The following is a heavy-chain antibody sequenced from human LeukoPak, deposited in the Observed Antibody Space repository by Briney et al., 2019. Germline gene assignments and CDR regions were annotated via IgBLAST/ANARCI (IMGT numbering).Heavy chain of an antibody. V-gene: IGHV3-21*06. CDR2: ISSSSTYI. J-gene: IGHJ3*01. Sequence: GGSLRLSCAASGFTFRNYAMNWVCQAPGKGLEWVSFISSSSTYIYYADSVKGRFTISRNNAKNLMNLQMNILRAEDTAIYYCARDGGIMNAFDVWGQGTAVTVSS. D-gene: IGHD1-26*01. CDR1: GFTFRNYA. CDR3: ARDGGIMNAFDV.